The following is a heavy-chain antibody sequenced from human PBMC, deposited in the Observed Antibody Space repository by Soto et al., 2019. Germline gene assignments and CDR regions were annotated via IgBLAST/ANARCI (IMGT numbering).Heavy chain of an antibody. CDR3: ARGPTDYYDNSANYFLDY. D-gene: IGHD3-22*01. J-gene: IGHJ4*02. CDR2: ISTYNGNT. V-gene: IGHV1-18*01. CDR1: GYTFITYG. Sequence: VQLVQSGAEVKKPGASVKVSCKASGYTFITYGVSWVRQAPGQGLDWLGWISTYNGNTRYAERLQGRVTMTTDTNTNTAYMELRNLRSDDTAVYYCARGPTDYYDNSANYFLDYWGQGTLVTVSS.